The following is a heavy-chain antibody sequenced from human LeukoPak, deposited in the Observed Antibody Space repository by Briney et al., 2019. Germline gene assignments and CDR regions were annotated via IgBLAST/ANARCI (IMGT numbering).Heavy chain of an antibody. D-gene: IGHD1-26*01. CDR2: VSTDESTT. CDR1: GFTFSSYA. Sequence: PGGSLRLSCAASGFTFSSYAMSWVRQAPGKGLVWVSRVSTDESTTTYADSVKGRFTISRDNAKNTLYLQMNSLRPEDTAVYYCARSQYSGTSVDYWGQGTLVTVSS. J-gene: IGHJ4*02. V-gene: IGHV3-74*01. CDR3: ARSQYSGTSVDY.